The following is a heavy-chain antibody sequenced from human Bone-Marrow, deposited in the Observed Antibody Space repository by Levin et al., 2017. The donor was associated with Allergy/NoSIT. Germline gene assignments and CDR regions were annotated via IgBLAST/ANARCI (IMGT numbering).Heavy chain of an antibody. Sequence: QTGGSLRLSCAASGFTVSSNYMSWVRQAPGKGLEWVSVIYSGGSTYYADSVKGRFTISRDNSKNTLYLQMNSLRAEDTAVYYCAIRTMVRGVIGVYYWGQGTLVTVSS. CDR2: IYSGGST. J-gene: IGHJ4*02. V-gene: IGHV3-53*01. CDR1: GFTVSSNY. D-gene: IGHD3-10*01. CDR3: AIRTMVRGVIGVYY.